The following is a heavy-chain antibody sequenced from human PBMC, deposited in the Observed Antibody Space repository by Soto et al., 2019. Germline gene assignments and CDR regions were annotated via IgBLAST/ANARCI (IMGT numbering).Heavy chain of an antibody. Sequence: PGGSLRLSCAASGFTFSSYDMHWVRQATGKGLEWVSAIGTAGDTYYPGSVKGRFTISREDAKNSLYLQMNSLRAGDTAVYYCERGDLTAMDANYYYYYGMDVWGQGTTVTVSS. D-gene: IGHD5-18*01. CDR2: IGTAGDT. CDR1: GFTFSSYD. J-gene: IGHJ6*02. V-gene: IGHV3-13*01. CDR3: ERGDLTAMDANYYYYYGMDV.